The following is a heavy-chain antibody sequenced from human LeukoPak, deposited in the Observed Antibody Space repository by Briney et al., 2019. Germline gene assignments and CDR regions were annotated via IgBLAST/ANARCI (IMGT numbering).Heavy chain of an antibody. D-gene: IGHD6-19*01. CDR3: ARVRPQWLIFPSSFDF. V-gene: IGHV3-30*04. Sequence: PGGSLRLSCAASGFTFSSYAIHWVRPAPGKGLEWVAVLSFDGSKKYYADSVKGRFTISRDNSKSTLYLQMDSLRAEDTAVYYCARVRPQWLIFPSSFDFWGQGTLVTVSS. CDR2: LSFDGSKK. J-gene: IGHJ4*02. CDR1: GFTFSSYA.